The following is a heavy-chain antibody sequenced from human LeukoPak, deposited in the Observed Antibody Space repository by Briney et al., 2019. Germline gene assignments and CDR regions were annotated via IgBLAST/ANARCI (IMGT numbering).Heavy chain of an antibody. J-gene: IGHJ4*02. V-gene: IGHV3-48*03. CDR2: ISSSGSTI. Sequence: GGSLRLSCAASGFTFSSYGMNWVRQAPGKGLEWVSYISSSGSTIYYADSVKGRFTISRDNAKNSLYLQMNSLRAEDTAVYYCARRGSGSYRRSFDYWGQGTLVTVSS. CDR1: GFTFSSYG. D-gene: IGHD3-10*01. CDR3: ARRGSGSYRRSFDY.